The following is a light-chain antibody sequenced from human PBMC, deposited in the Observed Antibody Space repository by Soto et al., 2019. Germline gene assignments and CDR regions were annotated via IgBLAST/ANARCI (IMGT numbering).Light chain of an antibody. V-gene: IGLV2-14*01. Sequence: QSALTQPASVSGSPGQSITISCTGTSSDVGSYNFVSWYQQLPGKAPKLMIYEVSNRPSGVSNRFSGSKSGNTASLPISGLHAEYEADYYCRSYTTRSNYV. CDR2: EVS. CDR1: SSDVGSYNF. J-gene: IGLJ1*01. CDR3: RSYTTRSNYV.